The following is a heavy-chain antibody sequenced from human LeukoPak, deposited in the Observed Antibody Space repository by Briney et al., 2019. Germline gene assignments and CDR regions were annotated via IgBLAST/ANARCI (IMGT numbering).Heavy chain of an antibody. CDR3: AREIRYTASAFDY. J-gene: IGHJ4*02. D-gene: IGHD2-2*02. CDR1: GFTFSDYW. V-gene: IGHV3-7*03. Sequence: GGSLRLSCAASGFTFSDYWLSWVRQAPGKGLEWVANIKDDGSQKNHVDSVKGRFTISRDNARNSLYLQMNSLRAEDTAVYYCAREIRYTASAFDYWGQGTLVTVS. CDR2: IKDDGSQK.